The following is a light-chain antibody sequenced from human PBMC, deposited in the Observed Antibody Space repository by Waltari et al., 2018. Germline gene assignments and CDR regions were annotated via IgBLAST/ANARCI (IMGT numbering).Light chain of an antibody. CDR2: SDD. J-gene: IGLJ2*01. CDR3: ATWDNSLEGWL. V-gene: IGLV1-44*01. CDR1: IKT. Sequence: QSVLTRPLSATGSPGQSVIVSCSSTIKTVNWFQQVTVAAPKLLIFSDDQRPSAVPARFSASRSGTSASLAISGLHSEDEADYYCATWDNSLEGWLFGGGTKVTV.